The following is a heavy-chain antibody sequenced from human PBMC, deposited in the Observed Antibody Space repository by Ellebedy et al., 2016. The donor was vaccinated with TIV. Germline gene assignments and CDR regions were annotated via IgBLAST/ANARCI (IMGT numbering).Heavy chain of an antibody. CDR2: ISAYNGNT. J-gene: IGHJ6*02. CDR1: GYTFTSYG. D-gene: IGHD6-19*01. V-gene: IGHV1-18*04. CDR3: ARGLADSSGWLYYYYGMDV. Sequence: ASVKVSCKASGYTFTSYGISWVRQAPGQGLEWMGWISAYNGNTNYAQKFQGRVTITADESTSTAYMELSSLRSEDTAVYYCARGLADSSGWLYYYYGMDVWGQGTTVTVSS.